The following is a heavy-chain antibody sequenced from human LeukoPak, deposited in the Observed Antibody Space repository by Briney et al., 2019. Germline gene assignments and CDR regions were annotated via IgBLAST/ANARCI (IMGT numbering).Heavy chain of an antibody. CDR2: IYYSGST. V-gene: IGHV4-59*01. J-gene: IGHJ6*03. Sequence: PSETLSLTCTVSGGSISSYYWSWIRQPPGKGLEWIGYIYYSGSTNYNPSLKSRVTISVDTSKNQFSLKLSSVTAADTAVYYCARDRSSWHYYYMDVWGKGTTVTVSS. D-gene: IGHD6-13*01. CDR3: ARDRSSWHYYYMDV. CDR1: GGSISSYY.